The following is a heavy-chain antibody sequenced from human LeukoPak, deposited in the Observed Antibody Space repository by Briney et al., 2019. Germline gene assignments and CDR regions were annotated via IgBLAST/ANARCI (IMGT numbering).Heavy chain of an antibody. CDR3: ARDKFGGSVAGSNFDY. CDR1: GFTFSNYW. Sequence: GGSLRLSCAASGFTFSNYWMTWVRQAPGKGLEWVANIKQDGTERYYVDSVRGRFTISRDNAKNKLYLQMNSLRGEDTAVYYCARDKFGGSVAGSNFDYWGQGTLVTVSS. D-gene: IGHD6-19*01. V-gene: IGHV3-7*01. CDR2: IKQDGTER. J-gene: IGHJ4*02.